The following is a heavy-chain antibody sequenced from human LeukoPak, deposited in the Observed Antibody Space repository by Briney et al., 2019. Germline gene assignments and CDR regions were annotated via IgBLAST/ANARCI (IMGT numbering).Heavy chain of an antibody. V-gene: IGHV1-2*02. CDR2: INPNSGGT. CDR3: ARAGVSSSGWYDY. D-gene: IGHD6-19*01. Sequence: ASVKVSCKASGGTFSSYAISWVRQAPGQGLEWMGWINPNSGGTNYAQKFQGRVTMTRDTSISTAYMELSRLRSDDTAVYYCARAGVSSSGWYDYWGQGTLVTVSS. CDR1: GGTFSSYA. J-gene: IGHJ4*02.